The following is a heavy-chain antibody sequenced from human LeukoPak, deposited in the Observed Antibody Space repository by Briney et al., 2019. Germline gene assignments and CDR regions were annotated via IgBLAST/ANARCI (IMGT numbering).Heavy chain of an antibody. CDR2: ISAYNGNT. J-gene: IGHJ1*01. V-gene: IGHV1-18*01. CDR3: ARALDIVKPYEYFQH. CDR1: GYTFTSYG. D-gene: IGHD2-2*03. Sequence: ASVKVSCKASGYTFTSYGISWVRQAPGQGLEWMGWISAYNGNTNYAQKFQGRVTITADESTSTAYMELSSLRSEDTAVYYCARALDIVKPYEYFQHWGQGTLVTVSS.